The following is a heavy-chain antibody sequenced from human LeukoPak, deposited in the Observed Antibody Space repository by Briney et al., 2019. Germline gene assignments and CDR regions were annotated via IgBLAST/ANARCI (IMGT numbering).Heavy chain of an antibody. Sequence: SETLSLTCTVSGGSISSYYWSWIRQPPGKGLEWIGYIYYSGSTNYNPSLKSRVTISVDTSKNQFSLKLSSVTAADTAVYYRARAVVPAFDFEDWGQGTLVTVSS. CDR3: ARAVVPAFDFED. CDR2: IYYSGST. CDR1: GGSISSYY. J-gene: IGHJ4*02. V-gene: IGHV4-59*01. D-gene: IGHD2-2*01.